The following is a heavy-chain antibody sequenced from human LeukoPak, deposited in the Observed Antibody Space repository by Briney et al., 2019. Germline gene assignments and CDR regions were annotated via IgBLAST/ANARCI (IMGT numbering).Heavy chain of an antibody. CDR1: GVSISSSNSY. CDR2: IYYSGNT. CDR3: ARHSNRLFGDLLVPGRKRAGTRFDY. D-gene: IGHD3-10*01. Sequence: PSETLSLTCTVSGVSISSSNSYWGWIRQPPGKGLEWIGSIYYSGNTYYNASLKSQVSISIDTSKNQFSLKLSSVTAADTALYYCARHSNRLFGDLLVPGRKRAGTRFDYWGQGTLVTVSS. V-gene: IGHV4-39*01. J-gene: IGHJ4*02.